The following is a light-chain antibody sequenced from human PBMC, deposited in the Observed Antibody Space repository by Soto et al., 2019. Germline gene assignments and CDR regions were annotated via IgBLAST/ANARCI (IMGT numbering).Light chain of an antibody. V-gene: IGKV3D-20*02. J-gene: IGKJ2*01. CDR3: QHRHNCPYT. Sequence: EIVLTQSPGTLSLSPGEKATLSCRARQHVDMTFLDWYQQKPGQAPRLLIYGSSNGATDIPDRFSCRLSWTFFSLTISSLQHDVSVFYFCQHRHNCPYTFGLGTKVEIK. CDR2: GSS. CDR1: QHVDMTF.